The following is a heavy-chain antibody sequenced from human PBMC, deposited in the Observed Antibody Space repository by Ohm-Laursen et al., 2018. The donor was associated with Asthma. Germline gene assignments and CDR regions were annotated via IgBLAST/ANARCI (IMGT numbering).Heavy chain of an antibody. J-gene: IGHJ4*02. V-gene: IGHV4-30-4*01. Sequence: SQTLSLTCTVSGGSISSGNLYWSWIRQAPGKGLEWIGYIFHSGSTYYTPSLKSRVTISVDTSKNQFSLNLTSVTAADTAVYFCARRNRDRSGYYYVDYWGQGTLVTVSS. CDR3: ARRNRDRSGYYYVDY. D-gene: IGHD3-22*01. CDR2: IFHSGST. CDR1: GGSISSGNLY.